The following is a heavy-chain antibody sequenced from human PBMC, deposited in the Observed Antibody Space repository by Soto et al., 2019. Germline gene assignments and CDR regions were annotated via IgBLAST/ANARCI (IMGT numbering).Heavy chain of an antibody. CDR1: GGTFSSYT. V-gene: IGHV1-69*02. D-gene: IGHD5-18*01. CDR3: ARVPGGYSYGYFDY. CDR2: IIPILGIA. J-gene: IGHJ4*02. Sequence: SVKVSCKASGGTFSSYTISWVRQAPGQGLEWMGRIIPILGIANYAQKFQGRVTITADESTSTAYMELSSLRSEDTAVYYCARVPGGYSYGYFDYWGQGTLVTVSS.